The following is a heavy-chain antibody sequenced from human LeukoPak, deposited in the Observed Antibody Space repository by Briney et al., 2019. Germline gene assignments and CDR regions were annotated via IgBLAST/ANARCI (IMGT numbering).Heavy chain of an antibody. D-gene: IGHD3-10*01. CDR3: AKESVRGVIITRNYYYGMDV. CDR1: GFTFSSYG. J-gene: IGHJ6*02. V-gene: IGHV3-30*02. CDR2: IRYDGSNK. Sequence: GGSLRLSRAASGFTFSSYGMHWVRQAPGKGLEWVAFIRYDGSNKHYADSVKGRFTISRDNSKNTLYLQMNSLRAEDTAVYYCAKESVRGVIITRNYYYGMDVWGQGTTVTVSS.